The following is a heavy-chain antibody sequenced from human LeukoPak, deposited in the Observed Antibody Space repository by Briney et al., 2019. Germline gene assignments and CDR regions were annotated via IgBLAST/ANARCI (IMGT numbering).Heavy chain of an antibody. CDR2: ISYDGNIR. D-gene: IGHD6-13*01. V-gene: IGHV3-30*04. Sequence: GGSLRLSCAASGFTFSDYAMHWVRQAPGKGLEWVAVISYDGNIRYYADSVKRRSTISRDNSKNTLYLQMNSLRAEDTAVYYCARDVSSSWYYFDYWGQGTLVTVSS. CDR3: ARDVSSSWYYFDY. CDR1: GFTFSDYA. J-gene: IGHJ4*02.